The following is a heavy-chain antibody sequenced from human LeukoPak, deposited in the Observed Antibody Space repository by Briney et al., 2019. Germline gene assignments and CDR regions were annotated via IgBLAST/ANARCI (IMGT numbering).Heavy chain of an antibody. CDR3: ARFVVGAIDY. D-gene: IGHD1-26*01. Sequence: GGSLRLSCAASGFTFSSYSMNWVRQAPGKGLEWVSSISSSSSYIYYADSVKGRFTTSRDNAKNSLYLQMNSLRAEDTAVYYCARFVVGAIDYWGQGTLVTVSS. CDR2: ISSSSSYI. J-gene: IGHJ4*02. V-gene: IGHV3-21*04. CDR1: GFTFSSYS.